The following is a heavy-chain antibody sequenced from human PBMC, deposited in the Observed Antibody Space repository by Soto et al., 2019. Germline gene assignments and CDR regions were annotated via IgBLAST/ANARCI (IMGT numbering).Heavy chain of an antibody. Sequence: QVQLVESGGGVVQPGRSLRLSCAASGFTFSSYGMHWVRQAPGKGLEWVAVIWYDGSNKYNADSVKGRFTISRDTSKNTLYLQMNSLRAEDTSVYYCARDFRYSSGWSVDYWGQGTLVTVSS. CDR3: ARDFRYSSGWSVDY. V-gene: IGHV3-33*01. CDR2: IWYDGSNK. D-gene: IGHD6-19*01. CDR1: GFTFSSYG. J-gene: IGHJ4*02.